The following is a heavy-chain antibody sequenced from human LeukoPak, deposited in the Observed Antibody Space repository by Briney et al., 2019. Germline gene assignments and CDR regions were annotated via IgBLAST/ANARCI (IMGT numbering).Heavy chain of an antibody. J-gene: IGHJ4*02. V-gene: IGHV5-51*01. Sequence: GKPLNISCKCSGYSFTSYWIGLVRHMPGKGLEWMGIIYPGDSDTRYSPSFQGQVTISADKSISTAYLQWSSLKASDTEMYYCVRLGSGYYFDYWGQGTLVTVSS. D-gene: IGHD6-25*01. CDR2: IYPGDSDT. CDR1: GYSFTSYW. CDR3: VRLGSGYYFDY.